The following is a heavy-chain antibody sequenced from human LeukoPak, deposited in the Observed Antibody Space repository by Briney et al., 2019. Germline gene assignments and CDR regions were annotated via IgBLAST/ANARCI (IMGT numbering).Heavy chain of an antibody. CDR3: ARDQPWGVANY. CDR2: INGDGSST. V-gene: IGHV3-74*01. D-gene: IGHD3-10*01. Sequence: GGSLRLSCAASGFTSSNYYMHWVRQVPGKGLVWVSRINGDGSSTTYADSVKGRFTISRDNAKNTVYLQMNSLRGEDTAVYYCARDQPWGVANYWGQGTLVTVSS. J-gene: IGHJ4*02. CDR1: GFTSSNYY.